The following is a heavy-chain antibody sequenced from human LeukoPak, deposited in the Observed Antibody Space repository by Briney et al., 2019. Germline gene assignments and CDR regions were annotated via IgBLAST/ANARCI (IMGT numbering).Heavy chain of an antibody. J-gene: IGHJ4*02. Sequence: SETLSLTCTVSGGSISSYYWSWIRQPPGKGLEWIGYIYYSGSTNYNPSLKSRVTISVDTSKNQFSLKLSSVTAADTAVYYCARAGLLSSGYYYGSWGQGTLVTVSS. CDR1: GGSISSYY. CDR2: IYYSGST. V-gene: IGHV4-59*12. CDR3: ARAGLLSSGYYYGS. D-gene: IGHD3-22*01.